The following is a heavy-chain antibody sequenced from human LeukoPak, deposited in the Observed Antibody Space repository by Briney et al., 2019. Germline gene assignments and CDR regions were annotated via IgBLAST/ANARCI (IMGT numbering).Heavy chain of an antibody. CDR2: IIPIFGTA. Sequence: SVKVSCKASGGTFSSYAISWVRQAPGQGLEWMGGIIPIFGTASYAQKFQGRVTITADESTSTAYMELSSLRSEDTAVYYCAVGTVGTYTYDYWGQGTLVTVSS. CDR3: AVGTVGTYTYDY. V-gene: IGHV1-69*13. J-gene: IGHJ4*02. CDR1: GGTFSSYA. D-gene: IGHD2-2*02.